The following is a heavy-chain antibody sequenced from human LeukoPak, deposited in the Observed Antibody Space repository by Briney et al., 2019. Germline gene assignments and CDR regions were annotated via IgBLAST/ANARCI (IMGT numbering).Heavy chain of an antibody. CDR1: GFTFSSYG. Sequence: GGSLRLSCAASGFTFSSYGMLWVAQAPGKGLEWVAVISYDGSNKYYADSVKGRFTISRDNSKNTLYLQMNSLRAEDTAVYYCANLDPRLNIAAAVPGAFDIWGQGTMVTVSS. J-gene: IGHJ3*02. V-gene: IGHV3-30*18. D-gene: IGHD6-13*01. CDR3: ANLDPRLNIAAAVPGAFDI. CDR2: ISYDGSNK.